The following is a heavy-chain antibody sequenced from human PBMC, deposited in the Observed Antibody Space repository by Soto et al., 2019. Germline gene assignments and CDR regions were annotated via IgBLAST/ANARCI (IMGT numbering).Heavy chain of an antibody. V-gene: IGHV1-3*05. J-gene: IGHJ4*02. Sequence: QVQLVQSGAEEKKPGASVKVSCKASGYTFTSYAMHWVRQAPGQRLEWMGWINAGNGNTKYSRKFQGRVTITRDTSASTAYRELSSLRSEDTAVYYCARGGYSSSSMCYWGQGTLVTVSS. CDR2: INAGNGNT. CDR3: ARGGYSSSSMCY. CDR1: GYTFTSYA. D-gene: IGHD6-6*01.